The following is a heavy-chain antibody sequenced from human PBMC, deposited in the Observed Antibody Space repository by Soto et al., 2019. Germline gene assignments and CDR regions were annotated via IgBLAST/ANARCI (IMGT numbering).Heavy chain of an antibody. D-gene: IGHD1-26*01. CDR1: DGSISSYY. Sequence: SLTLSLTCTVADGSISSYYWGRIRQPPGKGLEWIAYIHYSGTTNYNPSLKSRVTLSVDTSKNQFSLKMSSVTAADTAVYYCATCVSGRYFYMDVWGKGTTVTVSS. J-gene: IGHJ6*03. V-gene: IGHV4-59*01. CDR2: IHYSGTT. CDR3: ATCVSGRYFYMDV.